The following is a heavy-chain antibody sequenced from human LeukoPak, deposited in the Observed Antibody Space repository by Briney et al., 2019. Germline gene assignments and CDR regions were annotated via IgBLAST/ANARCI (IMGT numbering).Heavy chain of an antibody. Sequence: ASLKLSCKASGYIFTDSYIHWVRQPPGQGLEWMGWINPNSGDTNYAQTFQGRATMTRDTSISTAYMELNNLSSDDTAVYYCARDRGFAVAGTPLDSWGQGTLVTISS. CDR3: ARDRGFAVAGTPLDS. CDR2: INPNSGDT. J-gene: IGHJ4*02. D-gene: IGHD6-19*01. V-gene: IGHV1-2*02. CDR1: GYIFTDSY.